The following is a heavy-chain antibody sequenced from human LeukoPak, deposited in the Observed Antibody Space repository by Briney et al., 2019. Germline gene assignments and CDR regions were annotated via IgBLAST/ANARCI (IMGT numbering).Heavy chain of an antibody. CDR3: ARVVCGSGMYYYYYYMDV. Sequence: GGSLRLSCAASGFTFSSYWMSWVRQAPGKGLEWVANIKQDGSEKYYVDSVKGRFTISRDNAKNSLYLQMNSLRAGDTAVYYCARVVCGSGMYYYYYYMDVWGKGTTVTISS. CDR2: IKQDGSEK. D-gene: IGHD3-10*01. CDR1: GFTFSSYW. J-gene: IGHJ6*03. V-gene: IGHV3-7*01.